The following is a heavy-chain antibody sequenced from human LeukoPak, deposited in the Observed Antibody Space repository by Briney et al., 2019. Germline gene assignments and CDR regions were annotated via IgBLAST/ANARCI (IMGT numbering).Heavy chain of an antibody. CDR1: GFTSRFTFDDYG. Sequence: GGSLRLSCAASGFTSRFTFDDYGMNWVRQVPGKGLEWVSGISRDGGRTGYADSVQGRFTISRDNSRNSLHLQMNSLRVEGTAFYYCVKDSNYDFWSGYYKGFDNWGQGTLVTVSS. CDR3: VKDSNYDFWSGYYKGFDN. CDR2: ISRDGGRT. V-gene: IGHV3-20*04. J-gene: IGHJ4*02. D-gene: IGHD3-3*01.